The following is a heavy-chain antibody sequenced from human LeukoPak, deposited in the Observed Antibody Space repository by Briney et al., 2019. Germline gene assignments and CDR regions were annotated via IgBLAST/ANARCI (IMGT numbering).Heavy chain of an antibody. CDR1: GFTFSSYW. V-gene: IGHV3-7*01. Sequence: GGSLRLSCAGSGFTFSSYWMSWVRQAPGKGLEWVANIKQDGSEKYYVDSVKVRFTISKDNAKNSLYLQMNSLRAEDTAVYYCAREDHIGGATFDYWGQGTLVTVSS. CDR2: IKQDGSEK. D-gene: IGHD1-26*01. CDR3: AREDHIGGATFDY. J-gene: IGHJ4*02.